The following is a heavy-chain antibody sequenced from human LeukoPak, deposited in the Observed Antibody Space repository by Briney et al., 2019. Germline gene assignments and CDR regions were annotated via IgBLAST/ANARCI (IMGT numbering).Heavy chain of an antibody. Sequence: ASVKVSCKASGYTFTSYDINWVRQATGQGLEWMGWMNPNSGNTGYAQKFQGRVTMTRNTSISTAYMELSSLRSEDTAVYYCARGHSGSYLYYYGMDVWGQGTTVTVSS. V-gene: IGHV1-8*01. CDR3: ARGHSGSYLYYYGMDV. CDR2: MNPNSGNT. CDR1: GYTFTSYD. D-gene: IGHD1-26*01. J-gene: IGHJ6*02.